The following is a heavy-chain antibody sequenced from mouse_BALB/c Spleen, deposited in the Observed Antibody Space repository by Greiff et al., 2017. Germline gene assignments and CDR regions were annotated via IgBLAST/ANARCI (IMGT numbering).Heavy chain of an antibody. CDR3: ARRGGSFRYAMDY. Sequence: EVQLVESGGGLVQPGGSLRLSCATSGFTFTDYYMSWVRQPPGKALEWLGFIRNKANGYTTEYSASVKGRFTISRDNSQSILYLQMNTLRAEDSATYDCARRGGSFRYAMDYWGQGTSVTVSS. V-gene: IGHV7-3*02. CDR2: IRNKANGYTT. CDR1: GFTFTDYY. D-gene: IGHD1-1*01. J-gene: IGHJ4*01.